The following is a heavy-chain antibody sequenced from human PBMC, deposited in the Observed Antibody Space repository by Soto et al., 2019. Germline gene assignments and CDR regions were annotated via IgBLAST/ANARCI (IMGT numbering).Heavy chain of an antibody. D-gene: IGHD3-9*01. CDR1: GYTFTSYA. CDR2: INAGNGNT. V-gene: IGHV1-3*01. J-gene: IGHJ4*02. CDR3: ARVGYDILTGYSS. Sequence: QVQLVQSGAEVKKPGASVKVSCKASGYTFTSYAMHWVRQAPGQRLEWMGWINAGNGNTKYSQKFQGRVTITRDTSASTAYMELSSLRSEDTAVYYCARVGYDILTGYSSWGQGTLVTVSS.